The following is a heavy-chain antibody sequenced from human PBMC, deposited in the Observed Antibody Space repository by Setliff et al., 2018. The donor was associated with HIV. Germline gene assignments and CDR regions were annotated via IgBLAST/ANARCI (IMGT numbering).Heavy chain of an antibody. CDR1: GDSITSNDDY. Sequence: SETLSLTCTVSGDSITSNDDYWGWIRQPPGKGLQWIGIVHYNGRAYYDPSLKSRVSISVDSSQTHFSLRLRSVTASDSAVYYCARYRSKLDWFAPWGQGALITVSS. J-gene: IGHJ5*02. D-gene: IGHD1-26*01. CDR2: VHYNGRA. CDR3: ARYRSKLDWFAP. V-gene: IGHV4-39*02.